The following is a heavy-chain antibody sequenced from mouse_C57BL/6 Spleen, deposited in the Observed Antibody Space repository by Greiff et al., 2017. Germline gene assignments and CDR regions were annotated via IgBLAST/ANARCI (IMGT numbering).Heavy chain of an antibody. V-gene: IGHV1-50*01. CDR3: ARWDIYYGNSLLNY. Sequence: QVQLQQSGAELVKPGASVKLSCKASGYTFTSYWMQWVKQRPGQGLEWIGEIDPSDSYTNYNQKFKGKATLTVDTSSSTAYMQLSSLTSEDSAVYYCARWDIYYGNSLLNYWGQGTTLTVSS. CDR1: GYTFTSYW. J-gene: IGHJ2*01. D-gene: IGHD2-1*01. CDR2: IDPSDSYT.